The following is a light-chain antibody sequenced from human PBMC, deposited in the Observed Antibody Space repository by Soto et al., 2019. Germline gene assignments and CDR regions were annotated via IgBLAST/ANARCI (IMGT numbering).Light chain of an antibody. Sequence: QAVVTQPPSASGTPGQRATISCSGSSSNIGSNYVYWYQQLPGTAPKLLIYRNNQRPSGVPDRFSGSKSGTSASLAISGLRSEDEADYYCAAWDDSLSAWVFGGGTKVTVL. J-gene: IGLJ3*02. V-gene: IGLV1-47*01. CDR3: AAWDDSLSAWV. CDR1: SSNIGSNY. CDR2: RNN.